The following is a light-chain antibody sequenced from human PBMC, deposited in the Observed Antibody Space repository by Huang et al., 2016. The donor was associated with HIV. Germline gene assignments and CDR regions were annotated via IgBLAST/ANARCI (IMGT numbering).Light chain of an antibody. CDR3: QQSYISPWT. CDR2: AS. Sequence: DIQMTQSPSSLSASVGDRVTITCRTSQSVGNSLNWYQKKPGTAPELLIYASSLQAWVSSRFSGSGSGTDFTLIISSLQPEDFATYYCQQSYISPWTFGQGTKVDLK. V-gene: IGKV1-39*01. CDR1: QSVGNS. J-gene: IGKJ1*01.